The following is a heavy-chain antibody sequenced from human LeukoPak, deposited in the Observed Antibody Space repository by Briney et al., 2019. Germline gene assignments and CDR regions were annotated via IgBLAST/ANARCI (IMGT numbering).Heavy chain of an antibody. Sequence: GGSLRLSCAASGFTFSSYGMHWVRQAPGKGLEWVAVISYDGSNKYYADSVKGRFTISRDNSKNTLYLQMNGLRAEDTAVYYCARDRVGATDYFDYWGQGTLVTVSS. CDR2: ISYDGSNK. J-gene: IGHJ4*02. CDR3: ARDRVGATDYFDY. V-gene: IGHV3-30*03. D-gene: IGHD1-26*01. CDR1: GFTFSSYG.